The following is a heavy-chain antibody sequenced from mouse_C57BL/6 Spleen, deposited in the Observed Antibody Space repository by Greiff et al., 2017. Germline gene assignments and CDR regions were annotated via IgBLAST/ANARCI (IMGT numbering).Heavy chain of an antibody. CDR2: IYPGDGDT. CDR1: GYAFSSSW. D-gene: IGHD2-4*01. V-gene: IGHV1-82*01. CDR3: ARGEDDSYFDY. Sequence: VHLVESGPELVKPGASVKISCKASGYAFSSSWMNWVKQRPGKGLEWIGRIYPGDGDTNYNGKFKGKATLTADKSSSTAYMQLSSLTSEDSAVYFCARGEDDSYFDYWGQGTTLTVSS. J-gene: IGHJ2*01.